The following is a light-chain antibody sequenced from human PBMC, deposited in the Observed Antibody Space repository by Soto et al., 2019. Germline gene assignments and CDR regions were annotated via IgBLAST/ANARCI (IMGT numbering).Light chain of an antibody. V-gene: IGLV1-44*01. CDR2: SNN. J-gene: IGLJ3*02. CDR1: RSNIGSNT. CDR3: AAWDDSLDGWV. Sequence: QSVLTQPPSASGTPGQRVTISCSGSRSNIGSNTANWYQLLPGTAPKLLIYSNNQRPSGVPDRFSGSKSGTSASLAISGPQSEDEADYYCAAWDDSLDGWVFGRGTKLTVL.